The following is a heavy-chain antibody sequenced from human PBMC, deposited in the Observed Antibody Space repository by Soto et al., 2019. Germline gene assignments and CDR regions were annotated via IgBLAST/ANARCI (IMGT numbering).Heavy chain of an antibody. D-gene: IGHD6-6*01. CDR2: INHSGST. CDR3: ASLNTGIAARPNASFDY. Sequence: QVQLQQWGAGLLKPSETLSLTCAVYGGSFSGYYWSWIRQPPGKGLEWIGEINHSGSTNYNPSLKSRVTISVDTSKNQFSLKLSSVTAADTAVYYCASLNTGIAARPNASFDYWGQGTLVTVSS. CDR1: GGSFSGYY. J-gene: IGHJ4*02. V-gene: IGHV4-34*01.